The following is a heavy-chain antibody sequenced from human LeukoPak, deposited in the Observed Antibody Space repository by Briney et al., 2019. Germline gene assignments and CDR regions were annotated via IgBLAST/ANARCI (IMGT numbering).Heavy chain of an antibody. J-gene: IGHJ5*02. CDR1: GGSISGYY. CDR3: ARDNADYASGGDWFDP. CDR2: VYHSGGT. V-gene: IGHV4-59*01. D-gene: IGHD3-10*01. Sequence: PSETLSLTCTVSGGSISGYYWTWIRRPPGKGLEWIGYVYHSGGTSYNPSLKSRVTIAVDTSKNQFSLKLTSVTAADTAVYYCARDNADYASGGDWFDPWGQGTLVTVSS.